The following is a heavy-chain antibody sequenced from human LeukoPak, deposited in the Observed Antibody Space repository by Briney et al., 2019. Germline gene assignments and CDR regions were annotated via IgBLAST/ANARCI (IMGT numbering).Heavy chain of an antibody. CDR1: GGSISSYY. CDR2: TYYSGST. J-gene: IGHJ6*03. Sequence: SETLSLTCTVSGGSISSYYWSWIRQPPGKGLEWIGYTYYSGSTNYNPSLKSRVTISVDTSKNQFSLKLSSVTAADTAVYYCAREYSSSAGRYYYYMDVWGKGTTVTVSS. D-gene: IGHD6-6*01. CDR3: AREYSSSAGRYYYYMDV. V-gene: IGHV4-59*01.